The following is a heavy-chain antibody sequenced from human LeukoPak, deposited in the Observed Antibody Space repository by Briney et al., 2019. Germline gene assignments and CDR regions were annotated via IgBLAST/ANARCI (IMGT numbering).Heavy chain of an antibody. CDR1: GGSISSSSYY. J-gene: IGHJ4*02. V-gene: IGHV4-39*01. Sequence: SETLSLTCTVSGGSISSSSYYWGWIRQPPGKGLEWIGSIYYSGSTYYNPSLKSRVTISVDTSKNQFSLKLSPVTAADTAVYYCASASGYGNFDYWGQGTLVTVSS. D-gene: IGHD5-12*01. CDR3: ASASGYGNFDY. CDR2: IYYSGST.